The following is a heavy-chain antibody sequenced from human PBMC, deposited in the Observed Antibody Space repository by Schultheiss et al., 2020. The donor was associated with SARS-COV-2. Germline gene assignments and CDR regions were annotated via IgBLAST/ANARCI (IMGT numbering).Heavy chain of an antibody. CDR3: AKPVVGTGTTNYYYGMDV. CDR2: ISYDGSNK. J-gene: IGHJ6*02. V-gene: IGHV3-30-3*01. Sequence: GGSLRLSCAAPGFTFSSYAMHWVRQAPGKGLEWVAVISYDGSNKYYADSVKGRFTISRDNSKNTLYLQMNSLRAEDTAVYYCAKPVVGTGTTNYYYGMDVWGQGTTVTVSS. D-gene: IGHD1-7*01. CDR1: GFTFSSYA.